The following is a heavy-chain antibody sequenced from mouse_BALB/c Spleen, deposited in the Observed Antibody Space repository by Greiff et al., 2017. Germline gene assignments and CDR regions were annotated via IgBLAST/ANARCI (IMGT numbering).Heavy chain of an antibody. CDR1: GYTFTSYW. V-gene: IGHV1-7*01. J-gene: IGHJ2*01. Sequence: QVQLQQSGAELAKPGASVKMSCKASGYTFTSYWMHWVKQRPGQGLEWIGYINPSTGYTEYNQKFKDKATLTADKSSSTAYMQLSSLTSEDSAVYYCARKERPDYWGQGTTLTVSS. CDR2: INPSTGYT. CDR3: ARKERPDY.